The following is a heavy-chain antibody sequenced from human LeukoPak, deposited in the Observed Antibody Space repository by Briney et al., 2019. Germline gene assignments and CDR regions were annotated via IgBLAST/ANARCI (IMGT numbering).Heavy chain of an antibody. D-gene: IGHD4-23*01. V-gene: IGHV1-69*13. CDR1: GGTFSSYA. Sequence: SVKVSCKASGGTFSSYAISWVRQAPGQGLEWMGGIIPIFGTANYAQKFQGRVTITADESTSTAYMELSSLRSEDTAVYYCARASEIHTVATLFDYWGQGTLVTVSS. CDR2: IIPIFGTA. J-gene: IGHJ4*02. CDR3: ARASEIHTVATLFDY.